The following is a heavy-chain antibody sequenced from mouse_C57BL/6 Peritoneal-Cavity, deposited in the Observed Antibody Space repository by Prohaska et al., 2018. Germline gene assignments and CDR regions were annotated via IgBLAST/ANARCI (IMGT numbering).Heavy chain of an antibody. D-gene: IGHD4-1*01. Sequence: EFQLQQPGPELVKPGASVKISCKASGYLFTDYNMNWVKQSNGKSLEWIGVINPNYGTTIYNQKFKGKATLTVDQSSSTAYMRLNSLTSEDSAVYYCAREASITGTFAYWGKGTLVTVSA. CDR1: GYLFTDYN. CDR3: AREASITGTFAY. CDR2: INPNYGTT. J-gene: IGHJ3*01. V-gene: IGHV1-39*01.